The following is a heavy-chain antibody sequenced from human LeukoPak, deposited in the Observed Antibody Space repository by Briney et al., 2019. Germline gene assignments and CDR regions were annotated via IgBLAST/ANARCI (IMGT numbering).Heavy chain of an antibody. V-gene: IGHV1-2*02. Sequence: ASVKVSCKASGYTFIGYYMHWVRQAPGQGLEWMGWINPNSGGTKYAQKFQGRVTMTRDTSISTAYMELSRLRSDDTAVYYCARYCSGTSCYGGFDYWGQGTLVTASS. CDR1: GYTFIGYY. D-gene: IGHD2-2*01. CDR3: ARYCSGTSCYGGFDY. J-gene: IGHJ4*02. CDR2: INPNSGGT.